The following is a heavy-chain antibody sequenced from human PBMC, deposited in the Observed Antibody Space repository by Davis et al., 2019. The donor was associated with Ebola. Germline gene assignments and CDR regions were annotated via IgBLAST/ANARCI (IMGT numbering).Heavy chain of an antibody. J-gene: IGHJ5*02. CDR1: GYSFTIFW. V-gene: IGHV5-51*01. Sequence: PGGSLRLSCKGSGYSFTIFWIAWVRQMPGKGLEWMGIIYPGDSDTRYSPSFQGQVTISADKSISTAYLQWSSLKASDTAMYYCARHVRGSSYNWFDPWGQGTLVTVSS. CDR3: ARHVRGSSYNWFDP. CDR2: IYPGDSDT. D-gene: IGHD2-15*01.